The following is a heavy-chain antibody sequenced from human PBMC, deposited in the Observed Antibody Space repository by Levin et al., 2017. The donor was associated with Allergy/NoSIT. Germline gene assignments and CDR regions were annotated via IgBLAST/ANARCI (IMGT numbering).Heavy chain of an antibody. J-gene: IGHJ4*02. CDR2: IYTSGST. V-gene: IGHV4-61*02. Sequence: PSETLSLTCTVSGGSISSGSYYWSWIRQPAGKGLEWIGRIYTSGSTNYNPSLKSRVTISVDTSKNQSSLKLSSVTAADTAVYYCARALGYCSGGSCYWIYFDYWGQGTLVTVSS. D-gene: IGHD2-15*01. CDR1: GGSISSGSYY. CDR3: ARALGYCSGGSCYWIYFDY.